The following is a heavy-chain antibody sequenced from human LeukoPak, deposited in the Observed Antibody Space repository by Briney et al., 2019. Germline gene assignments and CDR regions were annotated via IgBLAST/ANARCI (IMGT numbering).Heavy chain of an antibody. CDR3: ARSTGDYYDSMENAFDI. CDR2: IYHSGST. CDR1: GGSISSSNW. V-gene: IGHV4-4*02. J-gene: IGHJ3*02. D-gene: IGHD3-22*01. Sequence: SETLSLTCGVSGGSISSSNWWSWVRQPPGKGLEWIGEIYHSGSTNYNPSLRSRVTISVDKSKNQFSLKLSSVTAADTAVYYCARSTGDYYDSMENAFDIWGRGTKVTVSS.